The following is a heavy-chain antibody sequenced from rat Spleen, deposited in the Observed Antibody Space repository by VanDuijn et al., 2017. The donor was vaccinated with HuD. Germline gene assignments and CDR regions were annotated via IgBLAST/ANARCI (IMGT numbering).Heavy chain of an antibody. CDR3: TTGVY. V-gene: IGHV5-20*01. CDR2: ITDRGDST. J-gene: IGHJ2*01. Sequence: EVRLVESGGGLVRPGRSLKLSCVASGFTFSDYNMAWVRQAPTKGLEWVASITDRGDSTYYRDSVQGRFTISRDNAKTTLYLQMGSLRSEDTATYYCTTGVYWGQGVMVTVSS. CDR1: GFTFSDYN.